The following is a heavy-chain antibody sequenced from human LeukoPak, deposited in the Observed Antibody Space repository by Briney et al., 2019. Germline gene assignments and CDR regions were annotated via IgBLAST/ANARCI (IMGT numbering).Heavy chain of an antibody. J-gene: IGHJ4*02. CDR3: ASYQAYYYDSSGYYEGYYFDY. CDR1: GGSISSSSYY. Sequence: PSETLSLTCTVSGGSISSSSYYWSWIRQPPGKGLEWIGEINHSGSTNYNPSLKSRVTISVDTSKNQFSLKLSSVTAADTAVYYCASYQAYYYDSSGYYEGYYFDYWGQGTLVTVSS. D-gene: IGHD3-22*01. V-gene: IGHV4-39*07. CDR2: INHSGST.